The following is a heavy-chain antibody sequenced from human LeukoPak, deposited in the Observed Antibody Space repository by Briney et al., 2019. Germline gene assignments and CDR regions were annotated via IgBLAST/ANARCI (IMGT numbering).Heavy chain of an antibody. CDR3: AKSRIVEMATGGNWFDP. CDR1: GFTFRSYG. V-gene: IGHV3-30*02. J-gene: IGHJ5*02. CDR2: IRYDGSNK. D-gene: IGHD5-24*01. Sequence: GGSLRLSCAVSGFTFRSYGMHWSRQAPGKGLEWVAFIRYDGSNKYYADSVKGRFTISRDNSKNTLYLQMNSLRAEDTAVYYCAKSRIVEMATGGNWFDPWGQGTLVTVSS.